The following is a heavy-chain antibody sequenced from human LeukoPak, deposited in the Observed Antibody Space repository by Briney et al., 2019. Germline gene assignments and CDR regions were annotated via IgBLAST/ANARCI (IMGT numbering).Heavy chain of an antibody. CDR1: GFTFSSYS. CDR2: ISTSISYI. J-gene: IGHJ4*02. CDR3: ARRNLDYYDSSGYYYLDC. D-gene: IGHD3-22*01. Sequence: GGSLRLSCAASGFTFSSYSMNWVRQAPGKGLEWVSSISTSISYIYYADSVKGRFTISRDNAENSLYLQMNSLRAEDTAVYYCARRNLDYYDSSGYYYLDCWGQGTPVTVSS. V-gene: IGHV3-21*01.